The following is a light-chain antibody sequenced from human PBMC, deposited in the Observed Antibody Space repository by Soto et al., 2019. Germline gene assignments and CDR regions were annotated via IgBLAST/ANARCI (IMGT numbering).Light chain of an antibody. CDR3: QQYNRYSGT. CDR2: DAS. V-gene: IGKV1-5*01. J-gene: IGKJ1*01. CDR1: QSISGW. Sequence: RLTQSPSALSSSLGDRVTLTCRASQSISGWLAWYQQKPGKAPKLLSYDASSLESGVPSRVRGSGSGTEFTLTISSLKPDDFAAYYCQQYNRYSGTFGQGTKVDIK.